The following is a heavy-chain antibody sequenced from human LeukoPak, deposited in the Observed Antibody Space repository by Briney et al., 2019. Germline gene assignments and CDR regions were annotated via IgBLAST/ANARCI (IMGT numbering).Heavy chain of an antibody. V-gene: IGHV4-4*07. CDR3: ARGHGSTIFGVVKSRYYFDY. J-gene: IGHJ4*02. D-gene: IGHD3-3*01. CDR1: GGSISSYY. Sequence: SETLSLTCTVSGGSISSYYWSWIRQPAGKGLEWIGRIYTSGSTNYSPSLKSRVTMSVDTSKNQFSLKLSSVTAADTAVYYCARGHGSTIFGVVKSRYYFDYWGQGTLVTVSS. CDR2: IYTSGST.